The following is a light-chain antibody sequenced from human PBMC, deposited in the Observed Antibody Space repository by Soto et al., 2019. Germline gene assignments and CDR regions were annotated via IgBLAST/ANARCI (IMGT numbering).Light chain of an antibody. J-gene: IGLJ1*01. V-gene: IGLV2-14*03. CDR1: GSDVGGYNY. CDR3: TSYTSSSTGG. CDR2: DVS. Sequence: LTQPASVSGSPGQSITISCTGTGSDVGGYNYVSWYQQHPDKAPKLIIYDVSNRPSGVSNRFSGSKSGNTASLTISGLQAEDEADYYCTSYTSSSTGGFGTGTKATVL.